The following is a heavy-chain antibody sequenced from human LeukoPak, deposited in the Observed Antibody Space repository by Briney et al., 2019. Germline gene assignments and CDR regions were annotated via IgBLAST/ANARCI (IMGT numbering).Heavy chain of an antibody. J-gene: IGHJ4*02. Sequence: PGGSLRLSCAASGFTFSSYSMNWVRQAPGKGLEWVSSISSSSSYIYYADSVKGRFTISRDNAKNSLYLQMNSLRAEDTAMYYCARDLPFDSSGGIDYWGQGTLVTVSS. CDR1: GFTFSSYS. D-gene: IGHD3-22*01. CDR2: ISSSSSYI. CDR3: ARDLPFDSSGGIDY. V-gene: IGHV3-21*01.